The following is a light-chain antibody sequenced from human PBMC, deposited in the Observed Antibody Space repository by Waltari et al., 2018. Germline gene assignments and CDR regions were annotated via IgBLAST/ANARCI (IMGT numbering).Light chain of an antibody. Sequence: DIQMTQSPSTLSASIGDRITITCRSSQIISAWLAWWQHKPGEAPKVMIYKATTLENGVPSRFSASGSGTDFNLTISSLQPDDFATYYCQEYNSYSGTFGPGTKVDLK. CDR1: QIISAW. J-gene: IGKJ3*01. CDR2: KAT. V-gene: IGKV1-5*03. CDR3: QEYNSYSGT.